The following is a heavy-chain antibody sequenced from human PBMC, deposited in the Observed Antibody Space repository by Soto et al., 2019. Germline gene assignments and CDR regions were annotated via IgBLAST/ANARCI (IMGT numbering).Heavy chain of an antibody. J-gene: IGHJ4*02. CDR2: IKQDGSEK. CDR1: GFTFSSYW. CDR3: ARDIGFYDFWSGYTAPGYFDY. V-gene: IGHV3-7*01. D-gene: IGHD3-3*01. Sequence: GGSLRLSCAASGFTFSSYWMSWVRQAPGKGLEWVANIKQDGSEKYYVDSVKGRFTISRDNAKNSLYLQMNSLRAEDTAVYYCARDIGFYDFWSGYTAPGYFDYWGQGTLVTVSS.